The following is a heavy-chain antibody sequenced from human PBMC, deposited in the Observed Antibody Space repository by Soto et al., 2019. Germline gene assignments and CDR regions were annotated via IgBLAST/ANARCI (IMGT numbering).Heavy chain of an antibody. CDR2: INPNSGGT. D-gene: IGHD2-2*01. J-gene: IGHJ6*02. CDR3: AREGLVVVPAPVDTGYYYYGMDV. V-gene: IGHV1-2*04. CDR1: GYTFTGYY. Sequence: ASVKVSCKASGYTFTGYYMHWVRQAPGQGLEWMGWINPNSGGTNYAQKFQGWVTMTRDTSISTAYMELSRLRSDDTAVYYCAREGLVVVPAPVDTGYYYYGMDVWGQGTTVTVYS.